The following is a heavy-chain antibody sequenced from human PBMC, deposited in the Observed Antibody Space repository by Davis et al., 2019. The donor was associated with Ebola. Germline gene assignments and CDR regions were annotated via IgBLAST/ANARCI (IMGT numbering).Heavy chain of an antibody. CDR2: MNPNSGNT. Sequence: AASVKVSCKASGYIFTSYDINWVRQATGQGLEWMGWMNPNSGNTGYARKFQDRVTMTRDTSMNTAYMELSSLRSEDTAVYYCARRRWSSSGCIFSWGQGTMVTVSS. CDR3: ARRRWSSSGCIFS. V-gene: IGHV1-8*01. J-gene: IGHJ3*01. CDR1: GYIFTSYD. D-gene: IGHD3-22*01.